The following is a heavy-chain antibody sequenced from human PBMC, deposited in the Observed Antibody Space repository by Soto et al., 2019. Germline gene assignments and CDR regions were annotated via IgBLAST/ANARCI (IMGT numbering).Heavy chain of an antibody. Sequence: QVQLQESGPGLVKPSETLSLTCTVSGGSISGYYWTWIRQPAGKGLEWIGRKHTSGTTNYNPSLNSRVTMSIDTSTNQFSLNLSSLSAADTAVYYCARGGEFYVLDVWGQGTTVAVSS. D-gene: IGHD3-16*01. CDR1: GGSISGYY. V-gene: IGHV4-4*07. CDR3: ARGGEFYVLDV. J-gene: IGHJ6*02. CDR2: KHTSGTT.